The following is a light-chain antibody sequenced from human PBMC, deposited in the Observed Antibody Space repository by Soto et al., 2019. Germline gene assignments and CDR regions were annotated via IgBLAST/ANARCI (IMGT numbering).Light chain of an antibody. J-gene: IGKJ1*01. CDR1: LSVSRN. CDR3: QQYNAWPRT. V-gene: IGKV3-15*01. CDR2: DAS. Sequence: EIVMTQSPATLSVSPGERATLSRRASLSVSRNLAWYQQKPGQAPRLLIFDASTRATGIPARFSGSGSGTEFTLTITSLQSEDFAVYYCQQYNAWPRTFGQGTKVDIK.